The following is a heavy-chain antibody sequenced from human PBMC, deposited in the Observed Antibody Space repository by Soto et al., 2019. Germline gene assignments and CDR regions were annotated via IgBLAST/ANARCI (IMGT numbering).Heavy chain of an antibody. D-gene: IGHD3-10*01. J-gene: IGHJ4*02. Sequence: QVQLVQSGAEVKKPGSSVKVSCKASGGTFSSYAISWVRQAPGQGLEWMGGIIPIFGTANYAQKFQGRVTITADKSTSTAYRERSSRRSEDTAGYYWATAYYGAGSDPPSPFDYWGQGTLVTVAS. CDR1: GGTFSSYA. CDR3: ATAYYGAGSDPPSPFDY. CDR2: IIPIFGTA. V-gene: IGHV1-69*06.